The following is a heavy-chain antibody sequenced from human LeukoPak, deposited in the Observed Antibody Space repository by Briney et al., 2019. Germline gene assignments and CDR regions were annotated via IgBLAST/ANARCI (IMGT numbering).Heavy chain of an antibody. V-gene: IGHV3-7*01. D-gene: IGHD1-26*01. J-gene: IGHJ4*01. CDR1: GFSFSYYW. Sequence: QTGGSLRLSCTGSGFSFSYYWMSWVRQAPGKGLEWVATIKPDGSEKYYVDSVKGRFSVSRDNAKKSLHLQMNSLRGDDTAVYYCARDSPYPGSYQYYFEFWGHGTPVTVSS. CDR2: IKPDGSEK. CDR3: ARDSPYPGSYQYYFEF.